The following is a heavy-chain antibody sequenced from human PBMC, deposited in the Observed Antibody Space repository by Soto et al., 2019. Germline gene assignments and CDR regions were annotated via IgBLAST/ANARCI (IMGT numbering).Heavy chain of an antibody. Sequence: EVQLVQSGAEVKKPWESLRISCKGSGYRFASYWIRWMRQMPGKGLEWMGRIDPSDSDTNYSPSFQGHVTISVDKSISTAYLQWSSLKASDTAMYYCAVEGNSPYWGQGTLVTVSS. V-gene: IGHV5-10-1*01. J-gene: IGHJ4*02. CDR3: AVEGNSPY. CDR1: GYRFASYW. CDR2: IDPSDSDT. D-gene: IGHD1-7*01.